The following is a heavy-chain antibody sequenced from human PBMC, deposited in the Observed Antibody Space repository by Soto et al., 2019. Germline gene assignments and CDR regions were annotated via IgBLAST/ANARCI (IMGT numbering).Heavy chain of an antibody. CDR3: AKEAGVRWPLFDY. CDR2: ISYDGSNK. V-gene: IGHV3-30*18. Sequence: GGSLRLSCAASGFTFSSYGMHWVRQAPGKGLEWVAVISYDGSNKYYADSVKGRFTISRDNSKNTLYLQMNSLRAEDTAVYYCAKEAGVRWPLFDYWGQGTLVTVSS. D-gene: IGHD4-17*01. J-gene: IGHJ4*02. CDR1: GFTFSSYG.